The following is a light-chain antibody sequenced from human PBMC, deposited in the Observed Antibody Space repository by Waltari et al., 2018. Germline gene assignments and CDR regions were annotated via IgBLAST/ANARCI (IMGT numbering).Light chain of an antibody. J-gene: IGLJ1*01. CDR1: SSDVGGYNY. CDR2: DVS. Sequence: QSALTQPASVSGSPGQSITISCTGTSSDVGGYNYVSWYQQHPGKAPKLMIYDVSNRPSEVSNRFSGSKSGNTASLTISGLQAEDEADYYCSSYTSSSTLSVFGTGTKVTVL. V-gene: IGLV2-14*01. CDR3: SSYTSSSTLSV.